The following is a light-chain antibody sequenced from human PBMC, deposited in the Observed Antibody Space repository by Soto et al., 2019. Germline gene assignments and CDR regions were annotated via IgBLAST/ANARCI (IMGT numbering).Light chain of an antibody. CDR2: GNS. CDR3: QSYDSSLSAFYV. Sequence: QSVLTQHPSVSGAPGQRVTISCTGSSSNIGAGYDVHWYQQLPGTAPKLLIYGNSNRPSGVPDRFSGSKSGASASLAITGLQAEDEADYYCQSYDSSLSAFYVFGTGTKVTV. J-gene: IGLJ1*01. CDR1: SSNIGAGYD. V-gene: IGLV1-40*01.